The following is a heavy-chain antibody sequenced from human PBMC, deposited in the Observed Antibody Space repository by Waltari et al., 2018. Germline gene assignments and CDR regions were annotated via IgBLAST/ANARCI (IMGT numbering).Heavy chain of an antibody. CDR2: IIPIFGTA. J-gene: IGHJ6*03. CDR3: ARESGNWNYSYYYYYMDV. Sequence: GIIPIFGTANYAQKFQGRVTITADKSTSTAYMELSSLRSEDTAVYYCARESGNWNYSYYYYYMDVWGKGTTVTVSS. D-gene: IGHD1-7*01. V-gene: IGHV1-69*06.